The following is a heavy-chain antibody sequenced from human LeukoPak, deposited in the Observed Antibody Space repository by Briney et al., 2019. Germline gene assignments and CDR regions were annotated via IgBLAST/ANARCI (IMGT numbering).Heavy chain of an antibody. D-gene: IGHD1-26*01. Sequence: GGSLRLSCAASGFTFSDYSMNWVRQAPGKGLEWVSSITSSSTYIYYADSVRGRFTISRDNAKNSLYLQMNSLRVEDTAVYYCSRGRATSSWLYYYMDVWGKGTTAIVSS. CDR3: SRGRATSSWLYYYMDV. CDR1: GFTFSDYS. CDR2: ITSSSTYI. V-gene: IGHV3-21*06. J-gene: IGHJ6*03.